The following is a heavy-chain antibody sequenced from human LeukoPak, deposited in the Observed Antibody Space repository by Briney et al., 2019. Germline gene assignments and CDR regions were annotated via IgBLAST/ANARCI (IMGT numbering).Heavy chain of an antibody. Sequence: EASVKVSCKASGYTFTSYGLSWVRQAPGQGLEWMGWISAYNGNANYAQKLQGRVTMTTDTSTSTAYMELRSLRSDDTAVYYCARDRTRPPYYYDSSGYYPIDYWGQGTLVTVSS. V-gene: IGHV1-18*01. CDR2: ISAYNGNA. D-gene: IGHD3-22*01. J-gene: IGHJ4*02. CDR3: ARDRTRPPYYYDSSGYYPIDY. CDR1: GYTFTSYG.